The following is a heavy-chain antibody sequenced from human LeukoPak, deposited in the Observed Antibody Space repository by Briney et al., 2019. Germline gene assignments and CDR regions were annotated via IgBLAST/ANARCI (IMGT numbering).Heavy chain of an antibody. CDR3: ARDVGDGLGSYYGHYDAFDI. D-gene: IGHD3-10*01. J-gene: IGHJ3*02. V-gene: IGHV1-3*01. CDR2: INGDTGKT. CDR1: GYTFTTYA. Sequence: ASVTVSCKASGYTFTTYAIHWVRQAPGQRLEWMGWINGDTGKTKYSRNFHDRVTVTRDTSASTVYMELSSLSSEDTAVYYCARDVGDGLGSYYGHYDAFDIWGQGTMVTVSS.